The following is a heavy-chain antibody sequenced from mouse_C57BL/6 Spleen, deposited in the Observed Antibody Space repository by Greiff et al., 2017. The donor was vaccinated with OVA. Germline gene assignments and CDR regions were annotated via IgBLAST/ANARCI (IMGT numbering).Heavy chain of an antibody. Sequence: EVMLVESGGGLVQPKGSLKLSCAASGFSFNTYAMNWVRQAPGKGLDWVARIRSKSNNYATYYADSVKDRFTISRDDSESMLYLQMNSLKTEDTAMYYCATGTEFAYWGQGTLVTVSA. J-gene: IGHJ3*01. V-gene: IGHV10-1*01. CDR1: GFSFNTYA. CDR2: IRSKSNNYAT. CDR3: ATGTEFAY. D-gene: IGHD4-1*02.